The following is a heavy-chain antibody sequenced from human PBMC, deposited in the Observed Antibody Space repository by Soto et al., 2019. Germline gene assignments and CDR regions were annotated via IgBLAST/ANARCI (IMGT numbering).Heavy chain of an antibody. CDR3: ARLSSGWYEGYCDY. J-gene: IGHJ4*02. V-gene: IGHV4-39*01. D-gene: IGHD6-19*01. CDR1: GGSISRNNYH. CDR2: ISYSGNT. Sequence: QLRLQESGPVLVKPSETLSLTCTVSGGSISRNNYHWGWIRQPPGKGLEWIGSISYSGNTYYSPSLKSRPAMSVDTSKSQFSLNLSSVTAAETAVYYCARLSSGWYEGYCDYSGQGILVTVSS.